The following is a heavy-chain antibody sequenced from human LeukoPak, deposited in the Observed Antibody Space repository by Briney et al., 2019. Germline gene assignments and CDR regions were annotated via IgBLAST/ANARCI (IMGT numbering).Heavy chain of an antibody. CDR3: ARDRGGSSTNCYCLLFHY. J-gene: IGHJ4*02. CDR1: GFSFSTYG. CDR2: IWYDGSNK. D-gene: IGHD2-2*01. V-gene: IGHV3-33*01. Sequence: GGSLRLSCAASGFSFSTYGMHWVRQAPGKGLEWVAVIWYDGSNKYSADSVKGRFTISRDNSKNTLYLQMNSLRAEDTAVYYGARDRGGSSTNCYCLLFHYWGQGTLVTVSS.